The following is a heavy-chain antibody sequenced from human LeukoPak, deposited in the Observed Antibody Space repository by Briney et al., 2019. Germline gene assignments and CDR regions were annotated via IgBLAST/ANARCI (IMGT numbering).Heavy chain of an antibody. V-gene: IGHV4-59*01. J-gene: IGHJ4*02. CDR2: IYYSGST. CDR1: GGSISSYY. D-gene: IGHD6-19*01. CDR3: ARGAGWYNY. Sequence: SETLSLTCSVSGGSISSYYWSWIRQPPGKGLEWIGYIYYSGSTNYNPSLKSRVTISVDTSKNQFSLKLRSVTAADTAVYYCARGAGWYNYWGQGILVTVSS.